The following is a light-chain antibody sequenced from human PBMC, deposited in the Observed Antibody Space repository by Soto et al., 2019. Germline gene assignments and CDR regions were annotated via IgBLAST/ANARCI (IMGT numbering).Light chain of an antibody. CDR1: QDISRY. J-gene: IGKJ3*01. Sequence: IQLTQSPSSLSASVGDRVTITCRASQDISRYLAWYQQKPGKAPKLLIYAASTLQSGVPSRFSGFGSGTEFTLTISRLQPEDFATYHCQQLQRSPFTFGPGTTVDV. CDR3: QQLQRSPFT. CDR2: AAS. V-gene: IGKV1-9*01.